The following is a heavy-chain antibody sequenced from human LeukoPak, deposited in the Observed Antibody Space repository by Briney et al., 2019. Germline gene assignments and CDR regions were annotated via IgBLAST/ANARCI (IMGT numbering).Heavy chain of an antibody. CDR1: GYIFTSYY. J-gene: IGHJ4*02. V-gene: IGHV1-2*02. CDR2: INPNSGGT. CDR3: ASKGGDGYKSFDY. Sequence: ASVKVSCKASGYIFTSYYMHWVRQAPGQGLEWMGWINPNSGGTNYAQKFQGRVTMTRDTSISTAYMELSRLRSDDTAVYYCASKGGDGYKSFDYWGQGTLVTVSS. D-gene: IGHD5-24*01.